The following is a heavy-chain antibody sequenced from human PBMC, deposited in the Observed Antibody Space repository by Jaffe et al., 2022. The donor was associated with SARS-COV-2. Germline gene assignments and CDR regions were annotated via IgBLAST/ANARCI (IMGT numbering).Heavy chain of an antibody. V-gene: IGHV1-45*02. CDR3: ARSVGIAAAGTGDAFDI. D-gene: IGHD6-13*01. CDR2: ITPFNGNT. J-gene: IGHJ3*02. Sequence: QMQLVQSGAEVKKTGSSVKVSCKASGYTFTYRYLHWVRQAPGQALEWMGWITPFNGNTNYAQKFQDRVTITRDRSMSTAYMELSSLRSEDTAMYYCARSVGIAAAGTGDAFDIWGQGTMVTVSS. CDR1: GYTFTYRY.